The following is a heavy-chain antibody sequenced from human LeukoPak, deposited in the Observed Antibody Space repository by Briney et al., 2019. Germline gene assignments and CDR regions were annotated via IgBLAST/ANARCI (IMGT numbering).Heavy chain of an antibody. CDR1: GFTFDDYG. CDR3: ARLSGPGIAAAGTL. CDR2: INWNGGSA. V-gene: IGHV3-20*04. Sequence: GGSLRLSCAASGFTFDDYGMSWVRQAPGKGLELVSGINWNGGSAGYADSVKGRFTISRDNAKNSLYLQMNSLRAEDTAVYYCARLSGPGIAAAGTLWGQGTLVTGSS. D-gene: IGHD6-13*01. J-gene: IGHJ4*02.